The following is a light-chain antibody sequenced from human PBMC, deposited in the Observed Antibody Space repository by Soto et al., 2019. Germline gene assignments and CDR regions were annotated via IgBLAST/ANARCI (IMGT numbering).Light chain of an antibody. CDR2: XXX. CDR3: SSYAGSNNLGV. CDR1: SSDVGGYNY. V-gene: IGLV2-8*01. J-gene: IGLJ3*02. Sequence: QSALTQPPSASGSPGQSVTISCTGTSSDVGGYNYVSWYQQHPGKAPXLMIYXXXTXXXXXXXXFSGSKSGXXXXXXVSGXXAEDEADYYCSSYAGSNNLGVFGGGTKLTVL.